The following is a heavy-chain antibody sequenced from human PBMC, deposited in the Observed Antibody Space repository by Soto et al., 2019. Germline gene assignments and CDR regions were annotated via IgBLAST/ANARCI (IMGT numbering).Heavy chain of an antibody. D-gene: IGHD3-16*02. V-gene: IGHV4-34*01. J-gene: IGHJ4*02. CDR1: GLTFSDYA. CDR2: INPSGST. Sequence: SETLRLTCAASGLTFSDYAWSWFRQPPGQGLEWMGEINPSGSTNLHPSLKSRVTISVDTTKNQFSLKLSSVTAADTAVYYCARVYRTTRNHNNYFPYLDYWGQGTVVNGS. CDR3: ARVYRTTRNHNNYFPYLDY.